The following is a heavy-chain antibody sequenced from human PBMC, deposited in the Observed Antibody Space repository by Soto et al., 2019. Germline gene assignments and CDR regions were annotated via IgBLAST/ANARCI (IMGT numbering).Heavy chain of an antibody. CDR2: IIPILGIA. CDR3: ARVDCSGGSCYWFDY. Sequence: QVQLVQSGAEVKKPGSSVKVSCKASGGTFSSYTISWVRQAPGQGLEWMGRIIPILGIANYAQKFQGRVTITADKSTNTAYMELSSLRSEDTAVYYGARVDCSGGSCYWFDYWGQGTLVTVSS. V-gene: IGHV1-69*02. CDR1: GGTFSSYT. J-gene: IGHJ4*02. D-gene: IGHD2-15*01.